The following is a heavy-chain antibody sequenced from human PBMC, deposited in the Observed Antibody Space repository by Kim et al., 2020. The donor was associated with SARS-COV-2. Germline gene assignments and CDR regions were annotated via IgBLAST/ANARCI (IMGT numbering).Heavy chain of an antibody. J-gene: IGHJ4*02. D-gene: IGHD3-16*01. CDR3: ARILGGMYFDY. Sequence: YYAASVKGRFTISRDNSKNTLYLQMNSLRAEDTAVYYCARILGGMYFDYWGQGTLVTVSS. V-gene: IGHV3-33*01.